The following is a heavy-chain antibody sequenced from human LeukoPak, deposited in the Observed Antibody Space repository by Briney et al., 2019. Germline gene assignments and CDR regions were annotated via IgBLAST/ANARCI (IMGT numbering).Heavy chain of an antibody. D-gene: IGHD6-19*01. Sequence: ASVKVSCKASGYTFTGYYMYWVRQAPGQGLEWMGRINPNSGGTNYAQKFQGRVTMTRDTSISTAYMELSRLRSDDTAVYYCARVSKVLAVAGTSDYWGQGTLVTVSS. CDR1: GYTFTGYY. V-gene: IGHV1-2*06. CDR3: ARVSKVLAVAGTSDY. J-gene: IGHJ4*02. CDR2: INPNSGGT.